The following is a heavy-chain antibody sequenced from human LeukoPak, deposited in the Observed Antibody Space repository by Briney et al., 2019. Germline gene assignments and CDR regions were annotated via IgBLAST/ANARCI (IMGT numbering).Heavy chain of an antibody. CDR2: INPNSGGT. Sequence: GASVKVSCKASGYTFTGYYMHWVRQAPGQGLEWMGWINPNSGGTNYAQKFQGRVTMTRDTSISTAYMELSRLRSDDTAVYYCARDHTGSGWSSLDYWGQGTLVTVSS. D-gene: IGHD6-19*01. CDR3: ARDHTGSGWSSLDY. CDR1: GYTFTGYY. V-gene: IGHV1-2*02. J-gene: IGHJ4*02.